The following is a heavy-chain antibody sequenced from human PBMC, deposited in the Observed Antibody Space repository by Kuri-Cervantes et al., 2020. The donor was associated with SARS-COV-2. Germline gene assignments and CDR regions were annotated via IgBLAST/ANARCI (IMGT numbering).Heavy chain of an antibody. CDR2: IFHTGNT. CDR3: ASQDDTSGFYYAYDY. D-gene: IGHD3-22*01. J-gene: IGHJ4*02. V-gene: IGHV4-38-2*01. Sequence: SQTLSLTCVVSDYSISSAYYWGWIRQPPGKGLEWIGNIFHTGNTYYSPSLKSRVTISGDTSKNQVTLKLSSVTAADTAVYYCASQDDTSGFYYAYDYWGQGTLVTVSS. CDR1: DYSISSAYY.